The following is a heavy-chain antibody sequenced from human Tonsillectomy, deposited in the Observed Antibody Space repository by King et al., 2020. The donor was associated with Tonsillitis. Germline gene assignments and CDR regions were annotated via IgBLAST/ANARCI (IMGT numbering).Heavy chain of an antibody. J-gene: IGHJ3*02. CDR2: IYYSGST. V-gene: IGHV4-39*01. CDR1: GGSISISNYY. Sequence: LPLQESGPGLVKPSETLSLTCTVSGGSISISNYYWGWIRQPPGKGLEWIGTIYYSGSTHYNPSLKSRVTISVDTSKNQFSLRLSSVTAADTAVYHCARSVAIYYDGSGYYPGAFDIWGQGTMVTVSS. CDR3: ARSVAIYYDGSGYYPGAFDI. D-gene: IGHD3-22*01.